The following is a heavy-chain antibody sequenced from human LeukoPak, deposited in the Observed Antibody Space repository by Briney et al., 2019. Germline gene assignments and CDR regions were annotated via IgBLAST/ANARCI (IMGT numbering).Heavy chain of an antibody. CDR2: ISWNSGSI. CDR3: AKYTTPLASYFDY. Sequence: GRSLRLSCAASGFTFDDYAMHWVRHAPGKGLEWVSGISWNSGSIGYADSVKGRFTISRDNAKNSLYLQMNSLRAEDMALYYCAKYTTPLASYFDYWGQGTLVTVSS. D-gene: IGHD5-12*01. V-gene: IGHV3-9*03. J-gene: IGHJ4*02. CDR1: GFTFDDYA.